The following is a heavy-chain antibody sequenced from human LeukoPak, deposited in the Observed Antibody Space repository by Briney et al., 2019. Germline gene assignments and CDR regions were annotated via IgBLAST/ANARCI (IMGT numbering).Heavy chain of an antibody. CDR1: GFTFNSYA. D-gene: IGHD1-26*01. CDR3: ARDRVGATDYFDY. CDR2: ISGSGGST. V-gene: IGHV3-23*01. Sequence: PGGSLRLSCAASGFTFNSYAMSWVRQAPGKGLEWVSAISGSGGSTYYADSVKGRFTISRDNSKNTLYLQMNSLRAEDTAVYYCARDRVGATDYFDYWGQGTLVTVSS. J-gene: IGHJ4*02.